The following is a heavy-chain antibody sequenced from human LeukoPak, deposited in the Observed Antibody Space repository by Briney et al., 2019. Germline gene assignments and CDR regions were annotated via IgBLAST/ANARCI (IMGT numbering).Heavy chain of an antibody. J-gene: IGHJ2*01. CDR2: IYYSGST. CDR1: GGSISSYY. D-gene: IGHD2-8*01. V-gene: IGHV4-59*01. CDR3: AREGMAHWYFDL. Sequence: PSETLSLTCTVSGGSISSYYWSWIRQPPGKGLEWIGYIYYSGSTNYNPSLKSRVTISVDTSKNQFSLKLSSVTAADTAVYYCAREGMAHWYFDLWGRGTLVTVSS.